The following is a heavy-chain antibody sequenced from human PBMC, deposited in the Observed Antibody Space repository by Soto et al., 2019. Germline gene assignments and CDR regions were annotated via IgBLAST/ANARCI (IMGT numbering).Heavy chain of an antibody. V-gene: IGHV1-18*01. CDR3: ARGGYTSSSTWHWYFDL. J-gene: IGHJ2*01. CDR1: GYSFITYG. D-gene: IGHD6-13*01. CDR2: ISTYNGNI. Sequence: QVQLVQSGAEVKKPGASAKVSCKASGYSFITYGISWVRQAPGQGLEWMAWISTYNGNIKYAEKLQGRVTVTTDTSTSTAYMELRSLRSDDTAVYYCARGGYTSSSTWHWYFDLWGRGTLLTVSS.